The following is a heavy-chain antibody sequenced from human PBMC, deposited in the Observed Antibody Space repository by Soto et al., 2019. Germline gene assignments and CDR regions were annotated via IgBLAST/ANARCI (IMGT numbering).Heavy chain of an antibody. CDR1: GGSIGNSY. V-gene: IGHV4-59*08. Sequence: QVQLQESGPGLVKPSETLSLTCTVSGGSIGNSYWSWIRQSPGKGLEWIGYIYYSGSSNYNPSLKNRVSISVDTSNNQFALKLSSVTAADTAVYYCARHSSSWPIFDYWGQGTLVIVSS. D-gene: IGHD6-13*01. CDR3: ARHSSSWPIFDY. CDR2: IYYSGSS. J-gene: IGHJ4*02.